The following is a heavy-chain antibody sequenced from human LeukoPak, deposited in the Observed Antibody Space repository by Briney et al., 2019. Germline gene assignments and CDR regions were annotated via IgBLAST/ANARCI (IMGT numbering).Heavy chain of an antibody. CDR3: ARDLVNA. CDR2: IKQDGSEK. CDR1: GFTLSSYW. V-gene: IGHV3-7*03. Sequence: QPWGSLRLSCAASGFTLSSYWMSWVRQAPGKGLEWVANIKQDGSEKYYVDSVKGRFTISRDNAKNSLYLQMNSLRAEDTAVYYCARDLVNAWGQGTLVTVSS. D-gene: IGHD2/OR15-2a*01. J-gene: IGHJ4*02.